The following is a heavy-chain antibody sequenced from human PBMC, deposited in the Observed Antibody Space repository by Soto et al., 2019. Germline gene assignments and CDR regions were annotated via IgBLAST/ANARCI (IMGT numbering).Heavy chain of an antibody. CDR2: IGTAGDT. J-gene: IGHJ3*02. D-gene: IGHD3-22*01. CDR1: GFTFSSYD. Sequence: EVQLVESGGGLVQPGGSLRLSCAASGFTFSSYDMHWVRQATGKGLEWVSAIGTAGDTYYPGSVKGRFTISRENAKNSLYLQMNSLRAGDTAVYYCARAKGDSPQGAFDSWGQGTMVTVSS. CDR3: ARAKGDSPQGAFDS. V-gene: IGHV3-13*01.